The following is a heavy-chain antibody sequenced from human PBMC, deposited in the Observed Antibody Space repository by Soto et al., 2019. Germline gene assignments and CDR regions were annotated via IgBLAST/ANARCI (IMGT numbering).Heavy chain of an antibody. CDR2: ISSSGSTI. CDR3: AREYSGYDRY. D-gene: IGHD5-12*01. Sequence: GGSLRLSCAASGFTLSSYAMGWVRQAPGKGLEWVSYISSSGSTIYYADSVKGRFTISRDNAKNSLYLQMNSLRAEDTAVYYCAREYSGYDRYWGQGTLVTVSS. J-gene: IGHJ4*02. V-gene: IGHV3-48*04. CDR1: GFTLSSYA.